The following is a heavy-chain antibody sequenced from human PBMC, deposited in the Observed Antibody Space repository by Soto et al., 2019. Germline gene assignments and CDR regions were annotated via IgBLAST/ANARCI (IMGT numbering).Heavy chain of an antibody. CDR3: ARDPTSSSITWFDP. V-gene: IGHV3-21*01. Sequence: GGSLRLSCAASGFTFSSYSMNWVRQAPGKGLEWVSSISSSSSYIYYADSVKGRFAISRDNAKNTLYLQMNSLRAEDTAVYYCARDPTSSSITWFDPWGQGTLVTVSS. CDR1: GFTFSSYS. D-gene: IGHD6-13*01. CDR2: ISSSSSYI. J-gene: IGHJ5*02.